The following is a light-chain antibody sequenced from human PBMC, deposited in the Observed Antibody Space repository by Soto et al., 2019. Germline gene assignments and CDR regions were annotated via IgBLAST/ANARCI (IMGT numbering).Light chain of an antibody. Sequence: QSVLTQPPSVSGAPGQRVTISCTGSSSNIGSTYDVQWYQQLPGTAPKLLIHGNTNRPSGVPDRFSGSKSGTSASLAITGLQAGDEADYYCQSYDDSLSVHYVFGTGTKLTAL. CDR3: QSYDDSLSVHYV. CDR2: GNT. J-gene: IGLJ1*01. CDR1: SSNIGSTYD. V-gene: IGLV1-40*01.